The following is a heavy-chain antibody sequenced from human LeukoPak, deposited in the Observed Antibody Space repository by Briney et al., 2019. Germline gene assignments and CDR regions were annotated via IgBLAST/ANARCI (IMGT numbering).Heavy chain of an antibody. CDR3: AKGSSGYYTRGPCDY. Sequence: GASVKVSCKASGYTFTSYGISWVRQAPGQGLEWMGWISAYNGNTNYAQKLQGRVTMTTDTSTSTAYMELRSLRSDDTAVYYCAKGSSGYYTRGPCDYWGQGTLVTVSS. J-gene: IGHJ4*02. CDR1: GYTFTSYG. CDR2: ISAYNGNT. D-gene: IGHD3-22*01. V-gene: IGHV1-18*01.